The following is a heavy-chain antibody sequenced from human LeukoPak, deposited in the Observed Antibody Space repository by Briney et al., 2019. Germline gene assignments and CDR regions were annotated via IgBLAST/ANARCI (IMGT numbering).Heavy chain of an antibody. V-gene: IGHV4-4*07. CDR3: ARDSGEYSSSEFDY. J-gene: IGHJ4*02. D-gene: IGHD6-6*01. Sequence: SETLSLTCTVSGGSISSYYWSWIRQPAGKGLEWIGRIYTSGSTNYNPSLKSRVTMSVDTSKNQFSLKLSSVTAADTAVYYCARDSGEYSSSEFDYWGQGTLVTVSS. CDR2: IYTSGST. CDR1: GGSISSYY.